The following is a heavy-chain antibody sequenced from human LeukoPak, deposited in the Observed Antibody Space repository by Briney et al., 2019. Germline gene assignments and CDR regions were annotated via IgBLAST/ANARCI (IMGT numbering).Heavy chain of an antibody. D-gene: IGHD5-18*01. CDR3: ASYNGYSYGYAYYYYGMDV. Sequence: WASVKVSCKASGGTFSSYAISWVRQAPGQGLEWMGGIIPIFGTANYAQKFQGRVTITADESTSTAYMELSSLRSEDTAVYYCASYNGYSYGYAYYYYGMDVWGQGTTVTVSS. CDR2: IIPIFGTA. V-gene: IGHV1-69*13. J-gene: IGHJ6*02. CDR1: GGTFSSYA.